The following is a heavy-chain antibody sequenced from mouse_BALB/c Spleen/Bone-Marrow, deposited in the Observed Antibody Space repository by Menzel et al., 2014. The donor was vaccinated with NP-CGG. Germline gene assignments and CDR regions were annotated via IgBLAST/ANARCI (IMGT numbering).Heavy chain of an antibody. Sequence: EVQLVESGGGLVQPGGSMKLSCVASGFTFSNSWMNWVRQYPEKGLEWVAEIRLNSNNYATHYAESVKERFTISRDVSKNRVYLQKNNLRAEDSGIYYCTTGFAYWGQGTLVTVSA. CDR1: GFTFSNSW. CDR2: IRLNSNNYAT. V-gene: IGHV6-6*02. CDR3: TTGFAY. J-gene: IGHJ3*01.